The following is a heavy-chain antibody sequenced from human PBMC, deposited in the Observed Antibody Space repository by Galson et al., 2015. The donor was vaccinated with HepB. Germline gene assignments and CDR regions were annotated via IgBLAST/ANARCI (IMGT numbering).Heavy chain of an antibody. CDR1: GFTFSSLG. Sequence: SLRLSCAASGFTFSSLGMDWVRQAPGKGLEWVAVISYDGYNKYYADSVKGRFTISRDNAKNTMYLQMNSLRAEDTAVYYCARDPRREATRYYYFHMDVWGQGTMVTVSS. J-gene: IGHJ3*01. CDR2: ISYDGYNK. V-gene: IGHV3-30*03. CDR3: ARDPRREATRYYYFHMDV. D-gene: IGHD3-22*01.